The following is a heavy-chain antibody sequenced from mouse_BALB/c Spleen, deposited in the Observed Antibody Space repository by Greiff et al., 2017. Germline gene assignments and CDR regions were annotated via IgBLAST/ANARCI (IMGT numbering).Heavy chain of an antibody. CDR2: ISYSGST. Sequence: EVQRVESGPGLVKPSQSLSLTCTVTGYSITSDYAWNWIRQFPGNKLEWMGYISYSGSTSYNPSLKSRISITRDTSKNQFFLQLNSVTTEDTATYYCARLLRLIDYWGQGTTLTVSS. CDR3: ARLLRLIDY. CDR1: GYSITSDYA. J-gene: IGHJ2*01. V-gene: IGHV3-2*02. D-gene: IGHD1-2*01.